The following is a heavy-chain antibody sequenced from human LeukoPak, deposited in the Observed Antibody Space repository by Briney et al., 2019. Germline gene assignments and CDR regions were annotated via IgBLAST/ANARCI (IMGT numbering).Heavy chain of an antibody. D-gene: IGHD3-10*01. CDR1: GGSFSGYY. J-gene: IGHJ5*02. Sequence: SETLSLTCAVYGGSFSGYYWSWIRQPPGKGLEWIGEINHSGSTNYNPSLKSRVTISVDTSKNQFSLKLRSVTAADTAVYYCARGRGAITVVRGVSVWFDPWGQGTLVTVSS. V-gene: IGHV4-34*01. CDR2: INHSGST. CDR3: ARGRGAITVVRGVSVWFDP.